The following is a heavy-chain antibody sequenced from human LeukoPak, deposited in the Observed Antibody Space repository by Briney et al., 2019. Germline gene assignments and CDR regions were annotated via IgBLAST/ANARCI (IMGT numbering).Heavy chain of an antibody. D-gene: IGHD2-15*01. CDR3: ARDAHRYCSGGSCCIDY. Sequence: SQTLSLTCAISGDSVSSNSAAWNWIRQSPSRGLEWLGRTYYRSKWYNDYAVSVKSRITINPDTSKNQFSLQLNSVTPEDTAVYYCARDAHRYCSGGSCCIDYWGQGTLVTVSS. J-gene: IGHJ4*02. V-gene: IGHV6-1*01. CDR1: GDSVSSNSAA. CDR2: TYYRSKWYN.